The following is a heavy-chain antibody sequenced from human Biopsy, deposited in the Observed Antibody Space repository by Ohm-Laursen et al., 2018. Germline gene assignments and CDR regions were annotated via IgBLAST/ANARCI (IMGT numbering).Heavy chain of an antibody. CDR2: IYTSGIT. J-gene: IGHJ5*02. Sequence: GTLSLTCTVSGGSLSSYSWSWIRQPAGKGLEWIGQIYTSGITNYNPSLKSRVTMSVDTSKNKFSLRVSSVTAADTAVYYCARDRDRRGWFDPWGHGTLVTVSS. V-gene: IGHV4-4*07. D-gene: IGHD1-14*01. CDR1: GGSLSSYS. CDR3: ARDRDRRGWFDP.